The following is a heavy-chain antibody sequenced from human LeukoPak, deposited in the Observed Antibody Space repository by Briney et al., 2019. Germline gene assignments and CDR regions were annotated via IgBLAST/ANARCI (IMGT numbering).Heavy chain of an antibody. J-gene: IGHJ4*02. V-gene: IGHV1-69*05. CDR2: IIPIFGTA. CDR3: ARGAGGFDY. Sequence: ASMKVSCKASGGTFSSYAISWVRQAPGQGLEWMGGIIPIFGTANYAQKFQGRVTITTDESTSTAYMELSSLRSEDTTVYYCARGAGGFDYWGQGTLVTASS. CDR1: GGTFSSYA. D-gene: IGHD3-16*01.